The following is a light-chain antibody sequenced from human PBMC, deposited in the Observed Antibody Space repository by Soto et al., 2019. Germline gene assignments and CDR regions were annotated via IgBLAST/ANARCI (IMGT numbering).Light chain of an antibody. V-gene: IGKV3-11*01. CDR2: NAF. Sequence: EIVLTQSPATLSLSPGERATLSCRASQSVRSYLAWYQQKPGQAPRLLIYNAFHRATGIPARFSGSGSGTDFTLTISSLEPEDFAVYYCQQYGSSPWTFGQGTKVDIK. J-gene: IGKJ1*01. CDR3: QQYGSSPWT. CDR1: QSVRSY.